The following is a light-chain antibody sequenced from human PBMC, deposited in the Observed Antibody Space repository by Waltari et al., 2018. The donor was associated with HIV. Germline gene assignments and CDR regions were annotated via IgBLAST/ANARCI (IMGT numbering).Light chain of an antibody. Sequence: SVLTQPPSTSGPPGPKVPISCSGSTSNIGSESVYLYQHFPGTAPKLLMYRNNGRPSGVPDRFSGSKSGISASLAITGLRSEDEADYYCAAWDVSLSGWVFGGGTKLTVL. CDR1: TSNIGSES. CDR3: AAWDVSLSGWV. J-gene: IGLJ3*02. V-gene: IGLV1-47*01. CDR2: RNN.